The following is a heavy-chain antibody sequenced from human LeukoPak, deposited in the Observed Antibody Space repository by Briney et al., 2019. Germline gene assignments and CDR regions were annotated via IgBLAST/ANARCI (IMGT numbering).Heavy chain of an antibody. CDR2: IKSKTDGGTT. CDR1: GFTFSNAW. CDR3: TTAAGSGSYSSTYYGMDV. V-gene: IGHV3-15*01. D-gene: IGHD3-10*01. Sequence: GGSLRLSCAASGFTFSNAWMSWVRQAPGKGLEWVGRIKSKTDGGTTDYAAPVKGRFTISRDDSKNTLYLQMNSLKTEDTAVYYCTTAAGSGSYSSTYYGMDVWGQGTTVTVSS. J-gene: IGHJ6*02.